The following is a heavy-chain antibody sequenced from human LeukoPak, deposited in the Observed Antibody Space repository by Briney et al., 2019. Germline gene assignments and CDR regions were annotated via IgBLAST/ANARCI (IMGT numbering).Heavy chain of an antibody. CDR2: IKQDGSDK. V-gene: IGHV3-7*03. D-gene: IGHD4-23*01. Sequence: QPGGSLRLSCAASGFTFSAYWMSWVRQAPGKGREWVANIKQDGSDKYYVYSVKGRFTISRDNAKNSLYLQMTSLRAEDTAQYYRARKTVVGSYFAYWGQGTPVTVSS. J-gene: IGHJ4*02. CDR1: GFTFSAYW. CDR3: ARKTVVGSYFAY.